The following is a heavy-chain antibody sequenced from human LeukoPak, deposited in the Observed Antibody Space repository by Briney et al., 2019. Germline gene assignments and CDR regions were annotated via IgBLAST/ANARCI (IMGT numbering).Heavy chain of an antibody. CDR2: INHSGST. J-gene: IGHJ3*02. CDR3: ARGLISMRRAFDI. CDR1: GGSFSGYY. Sequence: KPSETLSLTCAVYGGSFSGYYWSWIRQPPGKGLEWIGEINHSGSTNYNPSLKSRVTISVDTSKNQFSLKLSSVTAADTAVYYCARGLISMRRAFDIWGQGTMVTVSS. V-gene: IGHV4-34*01.